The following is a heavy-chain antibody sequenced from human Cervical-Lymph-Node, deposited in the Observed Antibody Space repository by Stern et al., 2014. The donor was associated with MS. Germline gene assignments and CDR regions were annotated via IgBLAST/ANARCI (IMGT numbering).Heavy chain of an antibody. V-gene: IGHV2-5*02. CDR3: AHITAYSGTYPPSY. Sequence: QVTLRESGPTLVKPTQTLTLTCTFSGFSLSNNGVGVGWIRQPPGKALVWLVLIYWDDDKRYSPSLKSRLTITKDTSKNQVVLTMTYMDQVATATYYCAHITAYSGTYPPSYWGQGTLVTVSS. CDR1: GFSLSNNGVG. CDR2: IYWDDDK. D-gene: IGHD1-26*01. J-gene: IGHJ4*02.